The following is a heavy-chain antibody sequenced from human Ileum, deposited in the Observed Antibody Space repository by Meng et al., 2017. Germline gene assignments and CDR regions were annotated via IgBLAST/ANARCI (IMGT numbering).Heavy chain of an antibody. V-gene: IGHV4-4*02. Sequence: QVHLQESGPGLLQPSGTLALTCAVSGGSISTSDWWRWVRQPPRKGLEWIGEIHHSGSTNYNPSLKSLVTISVDKSKNQFSLKLNSVAAADTAVYYCAREWSGSYRHFDYWGQGTLVTVSS. J-gene: IGHJ4*02. CDR2: IHHSGST. CDR1: GGSISTSDW. D-gene: IGHD1-26*01. CDR3: AREWSGSYRHFDY.